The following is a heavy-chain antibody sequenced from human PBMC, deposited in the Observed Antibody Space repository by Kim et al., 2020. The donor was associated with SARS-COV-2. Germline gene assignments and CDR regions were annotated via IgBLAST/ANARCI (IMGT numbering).Heavy chain of an antibody. D-gene: IGHD1-1*01. CDR1: GFTLSNYW. V-gene: IGHV3-74*01. Sequence: GGSLRLSCEASGFTLSNYWMHWVRQPPGKGLVWVSRISSDGSATDYADSVKGRFTISRDSAKNTLYLQMNGLRAEDTALYYCLRGYKNAFDHWGQGALVTVSS. CDR3: LRGYKNAFDH. CDR2: ISSDGSAT. J-gene: IGHJ5*02.